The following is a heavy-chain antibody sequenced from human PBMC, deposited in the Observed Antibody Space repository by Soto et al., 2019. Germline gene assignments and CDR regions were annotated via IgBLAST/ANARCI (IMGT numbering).Heavy chain of an antibody. D-gene: IGHD2-15*01. J-gene: IGHJ5*02. V-gene: IGHV1-2*02. CDR1: GYTFTGYY. CDR2: INPTSGGT. Sequence: QVQLLQSGAEVKKPGASVKDSCKASGYTFTGYYMHWVRQAPGQGLEWLGWINPTSGGTNYAQRSQGGATMPRDTSNITASMELSRLRSDDTAVYYCASVRLVVVVAATGQFRFAPCGQGTLVIVSS. CDR3: ASVRLVVVVAATGQFRFAP.